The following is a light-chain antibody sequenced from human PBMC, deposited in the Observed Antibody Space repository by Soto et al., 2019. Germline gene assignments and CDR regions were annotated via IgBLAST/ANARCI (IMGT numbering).Light chain of an antibody. V-gene: IGLV3-25*02. Sequence: SSELTQPPSVSVSPGQTARIPCSGDALPKQYAYWYQQKPGQAPVLVIYKDSERPSGIPERFSGSSSGTTVTLTISGVQAEDEADYYCQSADSSGSYFGGGTKLTVL. CDR2: KDS. J-gene: IGLJ2*01. CDR1: ALPKQY. CDR3: QSADSSGSY.